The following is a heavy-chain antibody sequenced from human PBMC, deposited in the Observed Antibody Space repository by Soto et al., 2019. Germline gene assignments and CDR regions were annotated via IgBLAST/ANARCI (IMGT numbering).Heavy chain of an antibody. Sequence: GASVKVPCKASGYTFTSYCISLMRQAPGQAREWLGWISVYNGDIKYLQKLQGRVSLTADTHTNTAYMELRSLRSDETAISYCVRHGRFSTSWDPIDYWGQGTLVTGAS. D-gene: IGHD2-2*01. V-gene: IGHV1-18*04. CDR3: VRHGRFSTSWDPIDY. CDR2: ISVYNGDI. J-gene: IGHJ4*02. CDR1: GYTFTSYC.